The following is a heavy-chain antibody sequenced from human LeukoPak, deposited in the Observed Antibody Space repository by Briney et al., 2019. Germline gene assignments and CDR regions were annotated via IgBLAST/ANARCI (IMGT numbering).Heavy chain of an antibody. CDR3: TKRSDFTSIFIVRFAY. Sequence: PSETLSLTCDVSGYSISSGYYWGWIRQPPGKGLEWIGSIYHSGNTYYNPSLKSRLTISVDTSKNQFSLKLNSVTAADTAVYYCTKRSDFTSIFIVRFAYWGQGALVTVSS. V-gene: IGHV4-38-2*01. D-gene: IGHD3-9*01. J-gene: IGHJ4*02. CDR1: GYSISSGYY. CDR2: IYHSGNT.